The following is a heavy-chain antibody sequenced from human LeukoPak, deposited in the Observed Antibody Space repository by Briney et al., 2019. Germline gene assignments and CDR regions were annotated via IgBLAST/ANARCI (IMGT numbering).Heavy chain of an antibody. CDR1: GGTFSSYA. CDR2: IIPILGIA. D-gene: IGHD3-16*01. J-gene: IGHJ4*02. Sequence: SVKVSCKASGGTFSSYAISWVRQAPGQGLEWMGRIIPILGIANYAQKFQGRVTITADKSTSTAYMELSSLRSEDTAVYYCARDPAPMITFGGVSDSFDYWGQGTLVTVSS. V-gene: IGHV1-69*04. CDR3: ARDPAPMITFGGVSDSFDY.